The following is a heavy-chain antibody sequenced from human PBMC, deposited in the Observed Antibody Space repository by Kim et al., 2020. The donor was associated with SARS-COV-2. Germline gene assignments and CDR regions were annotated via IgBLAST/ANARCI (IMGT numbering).Heavy chain of an antibody. CDR1: GYNFNNYW. J-gene: IGHJ4*02. D-gene: IGHD2-15*01. V-gene: IGHV5-51*01. CDR2: IYPGDSET. CDR3: ARSSSGSRLSYSRSGFDY. Sequence: GESLKISCKGSGYNFNNYWIVWVRQMPGKGLEWMGIIYPGDSETRYSPSFLGQVTISGDKSMSTAYLQWSGLKTSDTAVYYCARSSSGSRLSYSRSGFDYWGQGTLVTVSS.